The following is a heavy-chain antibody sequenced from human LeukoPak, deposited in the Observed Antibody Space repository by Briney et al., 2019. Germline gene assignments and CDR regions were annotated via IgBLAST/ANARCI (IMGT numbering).Heavy chain of an antibody. D-gene: IGHD3-3*01. Sequence: PGGSLRLSCAASGFTFSDYYMSWIRQAPGKGLEWVSYISSSGSTIYYADSVKGRFTISRDNAKNSLYLQMNSLRAEDTAVYYCARDNDYWSGYYRPIDYWGQGTLVTVSS. CDR3: ARDNDYWSGYYRPIDY. J-gene: IGHJ4*02. CDR2: ISSSGSTI. V-gene: IGHV3-11*04. CDR1: GFTFSDYY.